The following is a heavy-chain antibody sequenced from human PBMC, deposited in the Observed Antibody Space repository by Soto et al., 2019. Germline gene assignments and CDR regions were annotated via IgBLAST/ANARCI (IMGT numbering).Heavy chain of an antibody. D-gene: IGHD2-21*02. CDR2: INAGNGNT. J-gene: IGHJ4*02. Sequence: QVQLVQSGAEEKKPGASVKVSCKASGYTFTSYAMHWVRQAPGQRLEWMGWINAGNGNTKYSQKFQGRVTITRDTSASPANMELSSLRSEDTAVYDCARSIVVVTALDYWGQGTLVTVSS. CDR3: ARSIVVVTALDY. V-gene: IGHV1-3*05. CDR1: GYTFTSYA.